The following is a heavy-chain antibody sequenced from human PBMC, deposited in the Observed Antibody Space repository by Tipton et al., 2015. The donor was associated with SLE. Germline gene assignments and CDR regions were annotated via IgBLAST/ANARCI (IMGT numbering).Heavy chain of an antibody. J-gene: IGHJ4*02. Sequence: LRLSCTVSGGSISSYYWSLVRQPPGRGPEWIGYIYYTGSTNYNPPLKSRVTISVDTSKNQFSLKLTSVTAADTAVYYCARGKDWLVPYYFDYWGQGTLVTVSS. CDR3: ARGKDWLVPYYFDY. CDR2: IYYTGST. D-gene: IGHD6-19*01. CDR1: GGSISSYY. V-gene: IGHV4-59*01.